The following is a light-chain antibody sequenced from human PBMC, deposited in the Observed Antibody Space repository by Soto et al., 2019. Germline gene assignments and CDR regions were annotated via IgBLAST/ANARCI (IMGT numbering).Light chain of an antibody. V-gene: IGLV1-40*01. Sequence: QSVLTQPPSVSGAPGRRVTISCTGSSSNIGAGYDVHWYQQLPGTAPKLLIYGNSNRPSGVPDRFSGSKSGTSASLAITGLQAEDEADYYCQSYDSSLHVFGTGTKVTVL. J-gene: IGLJ1*01. CDR1: SSNIGAGYD. CDR3: QSYDSSLHV. CDR2: GNS.